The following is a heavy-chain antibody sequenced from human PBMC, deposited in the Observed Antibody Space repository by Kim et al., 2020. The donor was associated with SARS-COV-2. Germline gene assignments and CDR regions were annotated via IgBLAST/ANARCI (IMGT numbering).Heavy chain of an antibody. Sequence: ASVKVSCKASGYTFTSYYMHWVRQAPGQGLEWMGIINPSGGSTSYAQKFQGRVTMTRDTSTSTVYIVLSSLRSEDTAVYYCARAKTDTAMPNYYYYYYYMDVWGKGTTVTVSS. CDR3: ARAKTDTAMPNYYYYYYYMDV. D-gene: IGHD5-18*01. CDR1: GYTFTSYY. J-gene: IGHJ6*03. CDR2: INPSGGST. V-gene: IGHV1-46*01.